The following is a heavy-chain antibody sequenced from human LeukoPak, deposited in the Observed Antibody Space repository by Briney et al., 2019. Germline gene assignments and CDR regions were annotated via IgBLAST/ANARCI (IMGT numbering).Heavy chain of an antibody. CDR3: ARPAKYYYDSTGYYLDAFDI. D-gene: IGHD3-22*01. J-gene: IGHJ3*02. CDR1: GYNFNNNW. CDR2: IYPDDSDS. V-gene: IGHV5-51*01. Sequence: GESLKISCKGSGYNFNNNWIAWVRQMPGKGLEWMGIIYPDDSDSRYSPSFQDQVTFSADRSINTAYLQWSSQKASDTAMYYCARPAKYYYDSTGYYLDAFDIWGQGTMVTVSS.